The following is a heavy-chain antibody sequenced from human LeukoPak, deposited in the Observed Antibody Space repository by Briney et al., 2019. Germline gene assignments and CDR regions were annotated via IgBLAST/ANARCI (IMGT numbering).Heavy chain of an antibody. V-gene: IGHV1-18*01. D-gene: IGHD3-10*01. J-gene: IGHJ4*02. CDR1: GYTFTSYG. CDR2: ISVYNGNT. CDR3: ARDVAALWFGNFDY. Sequence: ASVKVSCKASGYTFTSYGISWVRQAPGQGLEWMGWISVYNGNTNYAQKLQGRVTMTTDTSTATAYMELRSLRSDDTAVYYCARDVAALWFGNFDYWGQGTLVTVSS.